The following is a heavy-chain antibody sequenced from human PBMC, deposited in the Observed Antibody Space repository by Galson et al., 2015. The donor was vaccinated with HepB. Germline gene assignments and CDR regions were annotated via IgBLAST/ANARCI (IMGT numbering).Heavy chain of an antibody. J-gene: IGHJ6*02. D-gene: IGHD1-26*01. Sequence: SVKVSCKASGGTFRSYAISWVRQAPGQGLEWMGRIVPVLDVANYAQSFQGRVTITADKSTNTAYMELSRLRSEDTAVYYCARARDAGTYLYYYYGMDVWGQGTTVTVSS. CDR1: GGTFRSYA. CDR2: IVPVLDVA. V-gene: IGHV1-69*04. CDR3: ARARDAGTYLYYYYGMDV.